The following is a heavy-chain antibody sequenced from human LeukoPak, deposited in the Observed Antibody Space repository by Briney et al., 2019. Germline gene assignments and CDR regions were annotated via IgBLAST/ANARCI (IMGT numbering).Heavy chain of an antibody. CDR1: GGSIGSYY. CDR3: ARDRVAATPHYYYYYGMDV. J-gene: IGHJ6*02. V-gene: IGHV4-59*01. Sequence: SETLSLTCTVSGGSIGSYYWSWIRQPPGKGLEWIGYIYYSGSTNYNPSLKSRVTISVDTSKNQFSLKLSSVTAADTAVYYCARDRVAATPHYYYYYGMDVWGQGTTVTVSS. D-gene: IGHD2-15*01. CDR2: IYYSGST.